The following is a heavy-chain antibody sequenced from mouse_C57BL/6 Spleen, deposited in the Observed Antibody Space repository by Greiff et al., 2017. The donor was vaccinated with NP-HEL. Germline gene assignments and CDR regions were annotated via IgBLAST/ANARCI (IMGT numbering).Heavy chain of an antibody. Sequence: EVQLQQSGPELVKPGASVKISCKASGYTFTDYYMNWVKQSHGKSLEWIGDINPNNGGTSYNQKFKGKATLTVDKSSSTAYMELRSLTSEDSAVYYCAREGGKSPFAYWGQGTLVTVSA. CDR1: GYTFTDYY. V-gene: IGHV1-26*01. J-gene: IGHJ3*01. CDR3: AREGGKSPFAY. D-gene: IGHD2-1*01. CDR2: INPNNGGT.